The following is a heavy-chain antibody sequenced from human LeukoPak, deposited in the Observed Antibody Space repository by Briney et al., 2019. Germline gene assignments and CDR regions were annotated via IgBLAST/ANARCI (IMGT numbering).Heavy chain of an antibody. Sequence: SETLSLTCTVSGGSISSSSYYWGWIRQPPGKGLEWIGSIYYSGGTYYNPSLKSRVTISVDTSKNQFSLKLSSVTAADTAVYYCARAGQGYFDYWGQGTLVTVSS. J-gene: IGHJ4*02. CDR3: ARAGQGYFDY. CDR2: IYYSGGT. V-gene: IGHV4-39*01. CDR1: GGSISSSSYY.